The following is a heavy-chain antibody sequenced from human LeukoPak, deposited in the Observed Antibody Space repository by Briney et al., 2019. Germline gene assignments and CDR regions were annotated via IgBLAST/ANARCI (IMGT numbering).Heavy chain of an antibody. V-gene: IGHV1-69*05. CDR2: IIPIFGTA. D-gene: IGHD6-13*01. CDR1: GGTFGSYA. Sequence: SVKVSCKAPGGTFGSYAISWVRQAPGQGLEWMGGIIPIFGTANYAQRFQGRVTITTDESTSTAYMELSSLRSEDTAVYYCATGWAQAYYYYYMDVWGKGTTVTVSS. CDR3: ATGWAQAYYYYYMDV. J-gene: IGHJ6*03.